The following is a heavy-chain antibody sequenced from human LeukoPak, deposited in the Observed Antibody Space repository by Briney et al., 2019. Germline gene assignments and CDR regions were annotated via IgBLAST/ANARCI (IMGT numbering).Heavy chain of an antibody. Sequence: PSETLSLTCAVYGGSFSGYYWSWIRQPPGKGLEWIGEINHSGSTNYNPSLKSRVTISVDTSKNQFSLKLSSVTAADTAVYYCARSRSGYSWFDPWGQGTLVTVSS. CDR1: GGSFSGYY. V-gene: IGHV4-34*01. CDR3: ARSRSGYSWFDP. D-gene: IGHD3-3*01. CDR2: INHSGST. J-gene: IGHJ5*02.